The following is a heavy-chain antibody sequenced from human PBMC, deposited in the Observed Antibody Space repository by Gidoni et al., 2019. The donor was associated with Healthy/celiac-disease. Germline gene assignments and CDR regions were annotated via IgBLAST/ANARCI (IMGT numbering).Heavy chain of an antibody. CDR3: ARGRGYSYGLGY. CDR2: INHSGST. CDR1: GGSFSGYY. J-gene: IGHJ4*02. Sequence: QVQLQQWGAGLLQPSETLSLTCAVYGGSFSGYYWSWIRQPPGKGLEWIGEINHSGSTNYNPSLKSRVTISVDTSKNQFSLKLSSVTAADTAVYYCARGRGYSYGLGYWGQGTLVTVSS. D-gene: IGHD5-18*01. V-gene: IGHV4-34*01.